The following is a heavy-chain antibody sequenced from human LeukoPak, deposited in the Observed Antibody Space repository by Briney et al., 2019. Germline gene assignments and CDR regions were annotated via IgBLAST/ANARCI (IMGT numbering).Heavy chain of an antibody. D-gene: IGHD3/OR15-3a*01. CDR2: ISSGAGPI. CDR1: GFTFGFYS. Sequence: PGGSLRLSCVASGFTFGFYSMNWVRQAPGKGLEWVSYISSGAGPIYYADSVQGRFTISRDNAKNSLYLQMNSLRDEDTAVYFCARDWTYAFDIWGQGTLVTVSS. V-gene: IGHV3-48*02. CDR3: ARDWTYAFDI. J-gene: IGHJ3*02.